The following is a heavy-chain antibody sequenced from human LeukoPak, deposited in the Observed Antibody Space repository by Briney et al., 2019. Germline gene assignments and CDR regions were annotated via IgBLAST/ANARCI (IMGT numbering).Heavy chain of an antibody. V-gene: IGHV3-9*01. CDR3: AREAYYDFWSGHGKNWFDP. CDR1: GFTFEDYA. CDR2: IGSNSGTI. D-gene: IGHD3-3*01. J-gene: IGHJ5*02. Sequence: GRSLRLSCAASGFTFEDYALHWVRQAPGKGLEWVSGIGSNSGTIGYADSVKGRFTISRDNARNSLYLHMNSLRAEDTAVYYCAREAYYDFWSGHGKNWFDPWGQGTLVTVSS.